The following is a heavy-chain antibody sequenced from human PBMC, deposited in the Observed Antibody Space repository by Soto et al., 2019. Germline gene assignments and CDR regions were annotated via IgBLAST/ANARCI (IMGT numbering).Heavy chain of an antibody. Sequence: SETLSLTCSVSGGSIRSYYLSGLRQPPGKGLEWIGYIYYSGSTNYNPSLKSRVTISVDTSKNQFSLKLSSVTAADTAVYYCARYRTRYDYIWGSYRHYYYMDVWGTGTTVTVSS. J-gene: IGHJ6*03. V-gene: IGHV4-59*01. D-gene: IGHD3-16*02. CDR1: GGSIRSYY. CDR2: IYYSGST. CDR3: ARYRTRYDYIWGSYRHYYYMDV.